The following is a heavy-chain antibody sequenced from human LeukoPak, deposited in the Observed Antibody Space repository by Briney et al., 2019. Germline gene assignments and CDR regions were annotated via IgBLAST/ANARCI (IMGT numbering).Heavy chain of an antibody. J-gene: IGHJ4*02. CDR3: ARDNEYCTGGTCRLDY. D-gene: IGHD2-15*01. CDR2: INNDGRST. V-gene: IGHV3-74*01. CDR1: RFTFSFYW. Sequence: GGSLRLSCASSRFTFSFYWMHWVRQAPGKGLVWVSRINNDGRSTSYAGSVKGRFTISRDNAKNTLYLQMNSLRAEDTAVYYCARDNEYCTGGTCRLDYWGQGALVTASS.